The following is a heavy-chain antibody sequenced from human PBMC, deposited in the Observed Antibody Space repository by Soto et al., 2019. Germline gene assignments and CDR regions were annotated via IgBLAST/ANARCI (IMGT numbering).Heavy chain of an antibody. CDR3: ARLTGSYQLGKWFDP. V-gene: IGHV1-69*06. Sequence: QVQLGQSGAEVKEPGSSVNDSCKASGGTFSSYTISWVRQAPGQGFEWMGGITPGFGSGNYAQKFQGRVTITADKSTRTVYMALSSLTSADTALYYCARLTGSYQLGKWFDPWGQGTLVTVSS. CDR2: ITPGFGSG. J-gene: IGHJ5*02. CDR1: GGTFSSYT. D-gene: IGHD1-26*01.